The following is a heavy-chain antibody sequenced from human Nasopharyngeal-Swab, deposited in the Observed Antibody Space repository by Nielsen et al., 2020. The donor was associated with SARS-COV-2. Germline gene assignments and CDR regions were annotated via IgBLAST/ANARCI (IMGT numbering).Heavy chain of an antibody. CDR1: GFTFSSND. CDR3: VKGMPQSGGMDV. CDR2: IGAAGGT. V-gene: IGHV3-13*01. J-gene: IGHJ6*03. D-gene: IGHD2-2*01. Sequence: GESLKISCAASGFTFSSNDMHWVGLPRGKGLEWVSAIGAAGGTYYPDSVKGRFTISRENAKNSLYLQMNSLRAEDTAIYYCVKGMPQSGGMDVWGKGTTVSVSS.